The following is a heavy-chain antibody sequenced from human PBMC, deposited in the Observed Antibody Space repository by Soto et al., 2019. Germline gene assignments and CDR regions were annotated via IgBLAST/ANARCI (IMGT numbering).Heavy chain of an antibody. CDR2: IYHSGST. V-gene: IGHV4-30-2*01. CDR3: ARNYGHYLARH. J-gene: IGHJ4*02. Sequence: SETLSLTCAVSGGSISRGGYSWSWIRQPPGKGLEWIGYIYHSGSTYYNPSLKSRVTISVDRSKNQFSLKLSSVTAADTAVYYCARNYGHYLARHWGQGTLVTVSS. CDR1: GGSISRGGYS. D-gene: IGHD4-17*01.